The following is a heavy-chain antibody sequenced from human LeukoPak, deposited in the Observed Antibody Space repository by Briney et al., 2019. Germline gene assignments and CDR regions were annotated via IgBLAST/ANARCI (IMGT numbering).Heavy chain of an antibody. V-gene: IGHV3-23*01. Sequence: GGSLRLSCAASGFTFSSYSMSWVRQAPGGGLEWVSGISGSGDSTYYPDSVKGRFTISRDNSKNTLYLQMNSLIAEDTAVYYCAKSPGSSWYLDYFDPWGQGTLVTVSS. D-gene: IGHD6-13*01. J-gene: IGHJ5*02. CDR2: ISGSGDST. CDR1: GFTFSSYS. CDR3: AKSPGSSWYLDYFDP.